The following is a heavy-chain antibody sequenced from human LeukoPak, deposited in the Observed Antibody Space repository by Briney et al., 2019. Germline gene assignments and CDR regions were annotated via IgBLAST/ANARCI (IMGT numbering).Heavy chain of an antibody. CDR3: ASYAKDIVVLPAASIYWYFDL. J-gene: IGHJ2*01. V-gene: IGHV4-34*01. D-gene: IGHD2-2*01. Sequence: SETLSLTCAVYGGSFSGYYWSWIRQPPGKGLEWIGAINHSGSTNYNPSLKSRVTISVDTSKNQFSLKLSSVTAADTAVYYCASYAKDIVVLPAASIYWYFDLWGRGTLVTVSS. CDR1: GGSFSGYY. CDR2: INHSGST.